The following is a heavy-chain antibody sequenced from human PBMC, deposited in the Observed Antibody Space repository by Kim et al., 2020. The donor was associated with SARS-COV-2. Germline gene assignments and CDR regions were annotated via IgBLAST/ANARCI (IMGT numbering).Heavy chain of an antibody. D-gene: IGHD6-13*01. Sequence: SYAQKCQGRVTMTRDTSTSTVYMELSSLRSEDTAVYYCARDSTGIRARFDPWGQGTLVTVSS. CDR3: ARDSTGIRARFDP. V-gene: IGHV1-46*01. J-gene: IGHJ5*02.